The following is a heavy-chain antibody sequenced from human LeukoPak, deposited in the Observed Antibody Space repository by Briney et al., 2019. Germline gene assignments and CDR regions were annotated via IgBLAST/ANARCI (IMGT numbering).Heavy chain of an antibody. Sequence: PGGSLRLSCAASGFTYSSYWMSWVRQAPGKGLEWVANIKKDGSEKYYVDSVKGRFTISRDNAKNSLYLQMNSLRAEDTAVYYCARDITYYYDSSGYSGAGYWGQGTLVTVSS. V-gene: IGHV3-7*01. CDR1: GFTYSSYW. CDR2: IKKDGSEK. D-gene: IGHD3-22*01. CDR3: ARDITYYYDSSGYSGAGY. J-gene: IGHJ4*02.